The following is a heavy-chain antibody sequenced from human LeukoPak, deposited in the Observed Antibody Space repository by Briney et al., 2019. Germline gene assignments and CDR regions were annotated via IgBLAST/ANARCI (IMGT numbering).Heavy chain of an antibody. CDR1: GYTFTSNY. Sequence: ASVKVSFKSFGYTFTSNYMHWVRQAPGQGTEWMGVISPSGGSTTYAQKFQGRVTMTRDTATSTVYMELSSLRSEDTAVYYCARGGRRSPRDAFDIWGQGTMVTVSS. V-gene: IGHV1-46*01. J-gene: IGHJ3*02. CDR3: ARGGRRSPRDAFDI. CDR2: ISPSGGST. D-gene: IGHD6-25*01.